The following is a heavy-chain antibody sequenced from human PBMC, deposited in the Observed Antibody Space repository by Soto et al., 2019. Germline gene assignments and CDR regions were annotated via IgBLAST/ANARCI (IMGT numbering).Heavy chain of an antibody. CDR2: IYHSGST. Sequence: QLQLQESGSGLVKPSQTLSLTCAVSGGSISSGGYSWRWIRQPPGKGLEWIGYIYHSGSTYYNPSLKSRVTISVDRSKNQFSLKLSSVTAADTAVYYCARVALQPWGWYFDIWGRGTLVTVSS. CDR3: ARVALQPWGWYFDI. V-gene: IGHV4-30-2*01. D-gene: IGHD1-1*01. J-gene: IGHJ2*01. CDR1: GGSISSGGYS.